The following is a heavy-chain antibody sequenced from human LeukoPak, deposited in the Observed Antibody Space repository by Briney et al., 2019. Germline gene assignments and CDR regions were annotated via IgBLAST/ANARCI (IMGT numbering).Heavy chain of an antibody. CDR1: GYSFTTYW. CDR3: ARQWNFDL. CDR2: INPADSDT. J-gene: IGHJ2*01. V-gene: IGHV5-51*01. Sequence: GESLKISCKASGYSFTTYWIAWVRQMPGKGLEWMGIINPADSDTRYSPSFQGQVTISVVKSISTAYLQWTSLKASDTAMYYCARQWNFDLWGRGTLVTVSS.